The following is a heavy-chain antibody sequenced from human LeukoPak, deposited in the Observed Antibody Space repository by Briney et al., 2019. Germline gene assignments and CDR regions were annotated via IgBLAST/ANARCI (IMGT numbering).Heavy chain of an antibody. D-gene: IGHD1-26*01. Sequence: ESLKISCKGSGYSFTNYWIGWVRQMPGKGLEWMGIIYPSDSDTRYSPSFPGQVTISADKSISTAYLQWSSLKASDTAMYYCARLGVSGSYIFDYWGQGTLVTVSS. V-gene: IGHV5-51*01. CDR2: IYPSDSDT. CDR1: GYSFTNYW. CDR3: ARLGVSGSYIFDY. J-gene: IGHJ4*02.